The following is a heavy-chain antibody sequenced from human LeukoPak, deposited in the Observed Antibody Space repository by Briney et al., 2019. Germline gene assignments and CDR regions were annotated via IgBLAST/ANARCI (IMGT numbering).Heavy chain of an antibody. Sequence: SETLSLTCAVYGGSFSGYYWSWIRQPPRKGLEWIGEINHSGSTNYNPSLKSRVTISVDTSKNQFSLKLSSVTAADTAVYYCARVRGTIFGVATYRGYWFDPWGQGTLVTVSS. CDR1: GGSFSGYY. J-gene: IGHJ5*02. CDR2: INHSGST. CDR3: ARVRGTIFGVATYRGYWFDP. V-gene: IGHV4-34*01. D-gene: IGHD3-3*01.